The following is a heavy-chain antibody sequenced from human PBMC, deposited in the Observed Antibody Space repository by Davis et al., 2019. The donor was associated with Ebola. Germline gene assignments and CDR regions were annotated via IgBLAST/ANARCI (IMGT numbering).Heavy chain of an antibody. CDR2: ISYDGSNK. D-gene: IGHD1-26*01. CDR1: GFTFSSYA. J-gene: IGHJ6*02. V-gene: IGHV3-30-3*01. CDR3: ARANHEYSGSYYVDYYYYGMDV. Sequence: GESLKISCAASGFTFSSYAMHWVRQAPGKGLEWVAVISYDGSNKYYADSVKGRFTISRDNSKNTLYLQMNSLRAEDTAVYYCARANHEYSGSYYVDYYYYGMDVWGQGTTVTVSS.